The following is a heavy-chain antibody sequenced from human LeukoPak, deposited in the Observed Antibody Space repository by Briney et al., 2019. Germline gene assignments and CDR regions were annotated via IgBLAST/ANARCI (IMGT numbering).Heavy chain of an antibody. CDR1: GYTFTSYD. CDR2: MNPNSGNT. CDR3: ARLVVGRQHLVKRKYYYYGMDV. J-gene: IGHJ6*02. V-gene: IGHV1-8*01. D-gene: IGHD6-13*01. Sequence: ASVKVSCKASGYTFTSYDINWVRQATGQGLEWMGWMNPNSGNTGYAQKFQGRVTMTRNTSISTAYMELSSLRSEDTAVYYCARLVVGRQHLVKRKYYYYGMDVWGQGTTVNVSS.